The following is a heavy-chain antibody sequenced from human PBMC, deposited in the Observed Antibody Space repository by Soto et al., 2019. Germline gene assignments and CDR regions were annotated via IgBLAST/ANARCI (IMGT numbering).Heavy chain of an antibody. CDR2: MSPENGNT. V-gene: IGHV1-8*01. CDR3: ARRQNQDYDWYFDL. J-gene: IGHJ2*01. CDR1: GYSFTSHD. D-gene: IGHD4-17*01. Sequence: QVQLVQSGAEVKKPGASVTVSCKASGYSFTSHDINWVRQTTGHGLEWMGWMSPENGNTGYAQNFQGRVSMTMNTSISTAYMEVTSLRSDDTAVYFCARRQNQDYDWYFDLWGRGTPLKVSS.